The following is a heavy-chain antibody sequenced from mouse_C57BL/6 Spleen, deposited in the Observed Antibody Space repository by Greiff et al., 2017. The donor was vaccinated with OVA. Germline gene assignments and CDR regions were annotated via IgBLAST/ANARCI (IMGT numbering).Heavy chain of an antibody. Sequence: QVQLQQSGAELVRPGTSVKMSCKASGYTFTNYWLGWAKQRPGHGLEWIGDIYPGGGYTNYNEKFKGKATLTADKSSSTAYMQFSSLTSEDSAIYYCARFITTVGGYFDVWGTGTTVTVSS. CDR3: ARFITTVGGYFDV. V-gene: IGHV1-63*01. CDR1: GYTFTNYW. D-gene: IGHD1-1*01. J-gene: IGHJ1*03. CDR2: IYPGGGYT.